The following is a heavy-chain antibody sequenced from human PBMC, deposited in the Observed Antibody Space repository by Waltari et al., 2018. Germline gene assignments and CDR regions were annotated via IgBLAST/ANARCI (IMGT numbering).Heavy chain of an antibody. Sequence: EVQLVESGGGLVQPGGSLRLSCAASGFTIGSHWMHWVRQTPGKGLVWVSRVKSDGTTTNYADSVKGRFTMSRDNAKNMVYLQMNSLRVEDTALYYCVRSCSIVGSCYGWFDSWGQGTLVTVSS. J-gene: IGHJ5*01. D-gene: IGHD2-15*01. CDR3: VRSCSIVGSCYGWFDS. CDR2: VKSDGTTT. CDR1: GFTIGSHW. V-gene: IGHV3-74*01.